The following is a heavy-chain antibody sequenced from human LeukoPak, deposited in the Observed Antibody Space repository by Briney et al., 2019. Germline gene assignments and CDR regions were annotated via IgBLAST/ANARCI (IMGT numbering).Heavy chain of an antibody. CDR2: IIPILGIA. CDR1: GYTFTGYY. D-gene: IGHD4-23*01. CDR3: ARTDYGGNLAFDI. J-gene: IGHJ3*02. Sequence: ASVKVSCKASGYTFTGYYMHWVRQAPGQGLEWMGRIIPILGIANYAQKFQGRVTITADKSTSTAYMELSSLRFEDTAVYYCARTDYGGNLAFDIWGQGTMVTVSS. V-gene: IGHV1-69*02.